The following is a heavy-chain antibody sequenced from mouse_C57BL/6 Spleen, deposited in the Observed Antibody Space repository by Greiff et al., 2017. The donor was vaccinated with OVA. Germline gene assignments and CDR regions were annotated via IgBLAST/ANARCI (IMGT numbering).Heavy chain of an antibody. V-gene: IGHV5-6*01. CDR1: GFTFSSYG. D-gene: IGHD4-1*01. CDR3: ARHQDWDGYFDV. CDR2: ISSGGSYT. Sequence: EVMLVESGGDLVKPGGSLKLSCAASGFTFSSYGMSWVRQTPDKRLEWVATISSGGSYTYYPDSVKGRFTISRDNAKNTLYLQMSSLKSEDTAMYYCARHQDWDGYFDVWGTGTTVTVSS. J-gene: IGHJ1*03.